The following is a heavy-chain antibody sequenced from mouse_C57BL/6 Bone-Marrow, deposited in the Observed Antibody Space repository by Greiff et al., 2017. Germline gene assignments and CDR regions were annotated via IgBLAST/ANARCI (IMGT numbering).Heavy chain of an antibody. CDR3: AREGSTVVATRAMDY. Sequence: VKLQESGAELVRPGASVKLSCKASGYTFTDYYINWVKQRPGQGLEWIARIYPGSGNTYYNEKFKGKATLTAEKSSSTAYMQLSSLTSEDSAVYFCAREGSTVVATRAMDYWGQGTSVTVSS. CDR2: IYPGSGNT. D-gene: IGHD1-1*01. V-gene: IGHV1-76*01. CDR1: GYTFTDYY. J-gene: IGHJ4*01.